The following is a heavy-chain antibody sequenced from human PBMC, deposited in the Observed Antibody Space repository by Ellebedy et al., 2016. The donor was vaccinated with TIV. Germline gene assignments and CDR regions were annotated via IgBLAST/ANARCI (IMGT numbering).Heavy chain of an antibody. D-gene: IGHD3-9*01. CDR1: GFTVSGYW. Sequence: PGGSLRLSCAASGFTVSGYWMHWVRQAPGKGLVWLSRINTDGSSKSYADFVEGRFTTSRDNAKNTVYLQIDRLRAEDTAVYFCARESFRYFVWDFWGQGTPVTVSS. CDR2: INTDGSSK. J-gene: IGHJ4*02. V-gene: IGHV3-74*01. CDR3: ARESFRYFVWDF.